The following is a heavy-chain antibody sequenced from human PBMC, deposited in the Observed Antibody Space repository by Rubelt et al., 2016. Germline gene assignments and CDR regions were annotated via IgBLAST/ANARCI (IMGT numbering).Heavy chain of an antibody. V-gene: IGHV2-5*02. D-gene: IGHD6-13*01. J-gene: IGHJ4*02. CDR2: IFWDGDK. Sequence: QITLKESGPTLVKPTQTLTLTCTFSGFSLSTRGVGVGWIRQPPGKALEWLANIFWDGDKGYSPSLKSRRAITKDTSKTQVVLTMSNMDPVDTATYYCAQSHPAGSRYYDYWGQGTLVTVSS. CDR3: AQSHPAGSRYYDY. CDR1: GFSLSTRGVG.